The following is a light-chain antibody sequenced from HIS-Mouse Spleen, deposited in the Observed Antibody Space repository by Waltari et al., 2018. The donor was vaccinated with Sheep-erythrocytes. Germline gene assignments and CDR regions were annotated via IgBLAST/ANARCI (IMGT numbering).Light chain of an antibody. Sequence: QSALTQPAPVSGSPGQSITIPCTGPSRDVGSYTLVSWYQQHPGKAPKLMIYEGSKRPSGVSNRFSGSKSGNTASLTISGLQAEDEADYYCCSYAGSSTPWVFGGGTKLTVL. CDR3: CSYAGSSTPWV. J-gene: IGLJ3*02. V-gene: IGLV2-23*01. CDR1: SRDVGSYTL. CDR2: EGS.